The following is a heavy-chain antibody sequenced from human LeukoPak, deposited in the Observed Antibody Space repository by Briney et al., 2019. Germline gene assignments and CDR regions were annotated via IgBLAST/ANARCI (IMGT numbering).Heavy chain of an antibody. Sequence: SGGSLRLSCAASGFAFNTYWMHWVRHAPGKGLVWVSHIQSDGSTTTYADSVKGRFTISRDNAKNTLYLQMNSLRAEDTAVYYCARDFSYSPDYWGQGTLVTVSS. CDR1: GFAFNTYW. CDR2: IQSDGSTT. D-gene: IGHD3-10*01. CDR3: ARDFSYSPDY. V-gene: IGHV3-74*01. J-gene: IGHJ4*02.